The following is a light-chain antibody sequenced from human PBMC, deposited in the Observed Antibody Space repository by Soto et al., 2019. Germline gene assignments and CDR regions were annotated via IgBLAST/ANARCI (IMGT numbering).Light chain of an antibody. CDR1: NIGAKI. Sequence: SYELTQPLSVSVALGQTARITCGGNNIGAKIVHWYQQKPGQAPVVVMYRDSTRPSGIPERVSGSNSGNTATLTISRAQAGDEADYYCQVWDSTTVVFGRGTKVIVL. J-gene: IGLJ2*01. CDR3: QVWDSTTVV. V-gene: IGLV3-9*01. CDR2: RDS.